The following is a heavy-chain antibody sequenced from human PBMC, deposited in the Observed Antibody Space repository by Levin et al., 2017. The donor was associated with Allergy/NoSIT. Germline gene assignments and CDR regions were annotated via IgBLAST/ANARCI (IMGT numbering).Heavy chain of an antibody. CDR2: ISYDGSNK. D-gene: IGHD2-2*01. Sequence: PGGSLRLSCAGSGFTFSSNGMHWVRQAPGKGLEWVAVISYDGSNKYYTDSVKGRFTISRDNSKNTLYLQMNSLRGEDTAVYYCAKDLGPLVDAMDVWGQGTTVTVSS. J-gene: IGHJ6*02. V-gene: IGHV3-30*18. CDR3: AKDLGPLVDAMDV. CDR1: GFTFSSNG.